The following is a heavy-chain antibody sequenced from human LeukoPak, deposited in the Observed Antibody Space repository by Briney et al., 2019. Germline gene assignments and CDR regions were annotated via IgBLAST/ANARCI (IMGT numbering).Heavy chain of an antibody. V-gene: IGHV4-4*02. J-gene: IGHJ4*02. D-gene: IGHD3-3*01. CDR3: AREGGFYRPLDY. CDR1: GGSVISTTW. Sequence: SETLPLICDVSGGSVISTTWRTWVRQPPGKGLEWIGEVHLDGTTNYNPSLKSRLIMSVDLPENLISLKLTSVTAADTAVYYCAREGGFYRPLDYSGQGTLVTVSS. CDR2: VHLDGTT.